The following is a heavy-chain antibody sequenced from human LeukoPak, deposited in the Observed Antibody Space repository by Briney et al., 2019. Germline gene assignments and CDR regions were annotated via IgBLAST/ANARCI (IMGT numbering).Heavy chain of an antibody. Sequence: ASVKVSCKASGGTFSSYAISWVRQAPGQGLEWMGWISAYNGNTNYAQKLQGRVTMTTDTSTSTAYMELRSLRSDDTAVYYCARDRLAYYYDSSGPPPLNYWGQGTLVTVSS. V-gene: IGHV1-18*01. D-gene: IGHD3-22*01. CDR3: ARDRLAYYYDSSGPPPLNY. CDR1: GGTFSSYA. J-gene: IGHJ4*02. CDR2: ISAYNGNT.